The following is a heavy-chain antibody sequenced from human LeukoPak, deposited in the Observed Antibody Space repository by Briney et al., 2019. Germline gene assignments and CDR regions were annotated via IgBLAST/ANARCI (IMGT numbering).Heavy chain of an antibody. J-gene: IGHJ3*02. CDR2: IKSKTDGGTT. Sequence: GGSLRLSCAASGFTFSNAWMSWVRQAPGKGLEWVGRIKSKTDGGTTDYAAPVKGRFTISRDDSKNTLYLQMNSLKTEDTAVYYCTTAPSKQLVLGAFDIWGQGTMVTVSS. CDR1: GFTFSNAW. CDR3: TTAPSKQLVLGAFDI. V-gene: IGHV3-15*01. D-gene: IGHD6-13*01.